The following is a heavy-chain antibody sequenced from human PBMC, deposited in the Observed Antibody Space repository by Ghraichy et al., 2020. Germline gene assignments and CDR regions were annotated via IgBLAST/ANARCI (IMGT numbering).Heavy chain of an antibody. D-gene: IGHD3-16*01. J-gene: IGHJ2*01. CDR2: ISYDGSNK. V-gene: IGHV3-30-3*01. CDR1: GFTFSSYA. CDR3: ARDAGGATPLYWYFDL. Sequence: GGSLRLSCAASGFTFSSYAMHWVRQAPGKGLEWVAVISYDGSNKYYADSVKGRFTISRDNSKNTLYLQMNSLRAEDTAVYYCARDAGGATPLYWYFDLWGRGTLVTVSS.